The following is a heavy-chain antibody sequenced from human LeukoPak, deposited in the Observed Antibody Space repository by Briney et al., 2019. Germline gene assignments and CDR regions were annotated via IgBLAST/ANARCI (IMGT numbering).Heavy chain of an antibody. CDR3: AKDLFRGLHNPGYSSGWPAFDI. J-gene: IGHJ3*02. V-gene: IGHV3-74*01. Sequence: PGGSLRLSCAASGFTFSSYWMHWVRQAPGKGLVWVSRINSDGSSTSYADSVKGRFTISRDNAKNTLYLQMNSLRAEDTAVYYCAKDLFRGLHNPGYSSGWPAFDIWGQGTMVTVSS. CDR2: INSDGSST. CDR1: GFTFSSYW. D-gene: IGHD6-19*01.